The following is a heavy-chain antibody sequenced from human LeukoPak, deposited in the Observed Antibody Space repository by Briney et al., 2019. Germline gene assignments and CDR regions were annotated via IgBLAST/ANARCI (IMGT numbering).Heavy chain of an antibody. CDR2: TYYRSKWFI. CDR1: GDSVSSDTGI. D-gene: IGHD2-8*02. V-gene: IGHV6-1*01. J-gene: IGHJ3*02. Sequence: SQTLSLTCAISGDSVSSDTGIWNWVRQSPSRGLEWLGRTYYRSKWFIDYALSVKGRMTINPDTSKNQFSLQLNSVTPEDTAVYYCARDKVLNGFDIWGQGTMVTVSS. CDR3: ARDKVLNGFDI.